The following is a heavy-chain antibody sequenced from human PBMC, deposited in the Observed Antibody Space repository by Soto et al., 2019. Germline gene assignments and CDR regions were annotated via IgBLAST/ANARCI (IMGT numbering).Heavy chain of an antibody. CDR3: ARHKYGSGSTHFDY. D-gene: IGHD3-10*01. CDR1: GGSISSYY. J-gene: IGHJ4*02. Sequence: QVQLQESGPGLVKPSETLSLTCTVSGGSISSYYWSWIRQPPGKGLEWIGYIYYSGSTNYNPSLKSRVTLSVDTSKNQFSRKLNSMPAADTAVYYCARHKYGSGSTHFDYWGQGTLVTVSS. V-gene: IGHV4-59*08. CDR2: IYYSGST.